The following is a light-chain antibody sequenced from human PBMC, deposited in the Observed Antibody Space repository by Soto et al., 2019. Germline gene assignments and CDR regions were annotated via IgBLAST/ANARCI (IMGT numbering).Light chain of an antibody. CDR2: GAS. CDR3: QQHGTSPIT. V-gene: IGKV3-20*01. CDR1: QSVSSSS. J-gene: IGKJ5*01. Sequence: EIVLTQSPGTLSLSPGEGATLSCRASQSVSSSSLAWYQQKPDQAPRLLIYGASNRATGIPDRFSGSGSGTDFTLTISRLEPDDFAVYYCQQHGTSPITFGQGTRLEIK.